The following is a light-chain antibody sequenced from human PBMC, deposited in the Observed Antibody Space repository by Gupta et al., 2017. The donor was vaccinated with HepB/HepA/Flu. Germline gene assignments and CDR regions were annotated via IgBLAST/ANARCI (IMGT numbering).Light chain of an antibody. V-gene: IGKV1-39*01. Sequence: DIQMTQSPSSLSASVGDRVTITGRTSQSISSYLNWYQQKPGKAPKLLIYAASRVKSGVPSRFSGSGCATDITLTISSRQPEDLVNYYCQQRNSTPGTFGQGTKVEIK. J-gene: IGKJ2*01. CDR1: QSISSY. CDR3: QQRNSTPGT. CDR2: AAS.